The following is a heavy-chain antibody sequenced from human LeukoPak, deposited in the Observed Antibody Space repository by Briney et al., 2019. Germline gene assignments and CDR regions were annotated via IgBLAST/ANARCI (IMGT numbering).Heavy chain of an antibody. CDR3: ARLSNLDY. V-gene: IGHV4-39*01. Sequence: SETLFLTCTVSGGSISSSSYYWGWIRQPPGKGLEWIGSIYYSGSTYYNPSLKSRVTISVDTSKNQFSLKLSSVTAADTAVYYCARLSNLDYWGQGTLVTVSS. CDR1: GGSISSSSYY. J-gene: IGHJ4*02. CDR2: IYYSGST.